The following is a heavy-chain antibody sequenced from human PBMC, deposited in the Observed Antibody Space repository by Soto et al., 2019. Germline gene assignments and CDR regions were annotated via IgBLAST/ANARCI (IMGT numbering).Heavy chain of an antibody. CDR3: ARESEDLTSNFDY. V-gene: IGHV3-21*01. J-gene: IGHJ4*02. CDR1: GFTFSRYS. CDR2: ISSTTNYI. Sequence: GGSLRLSCAASGFTFSRYSMNWVRQAPGKGLEWVSSISSTTNYIYYADSMKGRFTVSRDNAKNSVYLDMNSLSAEDTAVYYCARESEDLTSNFDYWGQGPLVTVSS.